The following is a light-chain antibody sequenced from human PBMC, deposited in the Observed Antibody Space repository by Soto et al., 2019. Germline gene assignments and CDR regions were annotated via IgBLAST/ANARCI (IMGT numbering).Light chain of an antibody. J-gene: IGKJ4*01. CDR3: QQYNNWPLT. CDR2: DAS. Sequence: EIVLTQSPATLSLSPGERATLSCRASQSVSSYLAWYQQKPGQAPRLLIYDASNRATGIPARFSGSGSGTEFTLTNSRLQSEGFAVYYCQQYNNWPLTFGGGTKVDIK. V-gene: IGKV3-11*01. CDR1: QSVSSY.